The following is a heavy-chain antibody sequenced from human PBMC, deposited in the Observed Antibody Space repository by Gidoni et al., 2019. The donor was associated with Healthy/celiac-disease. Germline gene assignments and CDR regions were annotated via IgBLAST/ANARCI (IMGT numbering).Heavy chain of an antibody. CDR2: IYYSGST. CDR3: ATEDIVVVPAANYFDY. J-gene: IGHJ4*02. CDR1: GGSISRSSYY. V-gene: IGHV4-39*01. D-gene: IGHD2-2*01. Sequence: QLQLQESGPGLVKPSETLSLTCTVSGGSISRSSYYWGWIRQPPGKGLEWIGSIYYSGSTYYNPSLKMRVTISVDTSKNQFSLKLSSVTAAYTAVYYSATEDIVVVPAANYFDYWGQGTLVTVSS.